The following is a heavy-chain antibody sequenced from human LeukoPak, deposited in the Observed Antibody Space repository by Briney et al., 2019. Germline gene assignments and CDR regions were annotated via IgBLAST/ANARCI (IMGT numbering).Heavy chain of an antibody. CDR1: GGTFSSYA. CDR3: ARGLQENLAWLQAFSAFDI. J-gene: IGHJ3*02. CDR2: IIPIFGTA. Sequence: SVRVSCKASGGTFSSYAISWVRQAPGQGLEWMGGIIPIFGTANYAQKFQGRVTITADKSTSTAYMELSSLRSEDTAVYYCARGLQENLAWLQAFSAFDIWGQGTMVTVSS. V-gene: IGHV1-69*06. D-gene: IGHD5-12*01.